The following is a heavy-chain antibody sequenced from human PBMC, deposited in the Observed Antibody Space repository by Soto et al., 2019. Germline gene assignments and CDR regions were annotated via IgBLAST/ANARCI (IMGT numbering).Heavy chain of an antibody. D-gene: IGHD5-12*01. V-gene: IGHV3-15*01. Sequence: AGSLRLSCATSGFTFSDAWMNWVRQAPGKGLEWVGLIKSKTDGGTIDYPAPVKGRFTISRDDSRNTLYLQMNSLKTEDTAVYYCATAHPRGPDYWGQGTLVTVSS. CDR1: GFTFSDAW. CDR2: IKSKTDGGTI. J-gene: IGHJ4*02. CDR3: ATAHPRGPDY.